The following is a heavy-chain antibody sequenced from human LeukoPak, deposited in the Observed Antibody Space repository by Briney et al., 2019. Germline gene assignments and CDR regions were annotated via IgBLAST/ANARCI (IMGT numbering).Heavy chain of an antibody. Sequence: SETLSLTCTVSGGSISSYYWSWLRQPPGKGLEWIGFIYASGTTNYNSSLKGRVTISADTSKNQFSLKLTSVTAADTAVYYCARSGAATILNFFDYWGHGTLVTVSS. V-gene: IGHV4-4*09. CDR3: ARSGAATILNFFDY. J-gene: IGHJ4*01. CDR1: GGSISSYY. CDR2: IYASGTT. D-gene: IGHD6-25*01.